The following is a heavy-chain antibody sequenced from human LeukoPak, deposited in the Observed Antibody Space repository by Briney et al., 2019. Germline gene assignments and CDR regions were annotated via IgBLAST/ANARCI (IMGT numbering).Heavy chain of an antibody. CDR1: GFTFSDSY. J-gene: IGHJ4*02. V-gene: IGHV3-11*05. CDR3: SRDPRHSDY. Sequence: GGSLRLSCAASGFTFSDSYMTWIRQAPGKGLELLSYISGSSSDVNYIDSVSGRFTISSDNAKNSLYLHMNSLTVEDTAVYYCSRDPRHSDYWGQGTLVTVSS. CDR2: ISGSSSDV.